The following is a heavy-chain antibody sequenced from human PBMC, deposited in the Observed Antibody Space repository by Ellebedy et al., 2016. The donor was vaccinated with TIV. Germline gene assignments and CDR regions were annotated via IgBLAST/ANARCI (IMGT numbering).Heavy chain of an antibody. J-gene: IGHJ2*01. CDR1: GFTFSSYG. CDR2: IWYDGSNK. V-gene: IGHV3-33*08. D-gene: IGHD4-17*01. Sequence: GESLKISCAASGFTFSSYGMHWVRQAPGKGLEWVAVIWYDGSNKYYADSVKGRFTISRDNSKNTLYLQMNSLRAEDTAVYYCARDYGDYVVLWYFDLWGRGTLVTVSS. CDR3: ARDYGDYVVLWYFDL.